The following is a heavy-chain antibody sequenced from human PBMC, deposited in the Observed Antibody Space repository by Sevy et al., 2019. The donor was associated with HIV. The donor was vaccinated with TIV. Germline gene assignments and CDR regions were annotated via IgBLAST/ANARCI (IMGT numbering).Heavy chain of an antibody. CDR2: IVLGNGRT. D-gene: IGHD4-17*01. CDR1: ASIFTYYA. V-gene: IGHV1-3*01. Sequence: ASVKVSCKASASIFTYYALHWVRQAPGQGPEWMGWIVLGNGRTKYSEDFQGRVTFTRDKSARVAYMGLSSLTSEDTAVYYCARGWGPTVTNFDYWGQGSLVTVSS. J-gene: IGHJ4*02. CDR3: ARGWGPTVTNFDY.